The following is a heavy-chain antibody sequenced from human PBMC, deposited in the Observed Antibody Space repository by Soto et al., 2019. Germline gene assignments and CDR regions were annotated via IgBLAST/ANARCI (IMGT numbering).Heavy chain of an antibody. J-gene: IGHJ4*02. CDR3: VNFKELSSLLDY. D-gene: IGHD3-16*02. V-gene: IGHV3-74*01. CDR2: INSDGSST. Sequence: GGSLRLSCAASGFTFSSYWMHWVRQAPGKGLVWVSRINSDGSSTSYADSVKGRFTISRDNAKNTLYLQMNSLRAEDTAVYYCVNFKELSSLLDYWGQGTLVTVSS. CDR1: GFTFSSYW.